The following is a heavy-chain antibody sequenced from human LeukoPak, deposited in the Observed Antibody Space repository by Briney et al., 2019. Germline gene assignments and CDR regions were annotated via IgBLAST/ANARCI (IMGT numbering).Heavy chain of an antibody. Sequence: SETLSLTCTVSGGSISSGGYYWSWIRQHPGKGLEWIGYIHYSGSTYYNPSLKGRVTISVDTSKNQFSLKLSSVTAADTAVYYCASAISCSSTSCYTDYYYYMDVWGKGTTVTVSS. D-gene: IGHD2-2*02. V-gene: IGHV4-31*03. CDR2: IHYSGST. CDR3: ASAISCSSTSCYTDYYYYMDV. CDR1: GGSISSGGYY. J-gene: IGHJ6*03.